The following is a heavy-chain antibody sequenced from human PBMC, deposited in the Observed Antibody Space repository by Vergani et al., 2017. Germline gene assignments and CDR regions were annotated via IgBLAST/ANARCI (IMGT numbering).Heavy chain of an antibody. D-gene: IGHD6-13*01. CDR1: GGSISSGSYY. V-gene: IGHV4-61*02. CDR3: ARDPLYSTTWPFLLLDMDV. CDR2: FYTGGGT. Sequence: QVQLQESGPGLVRPSQTLSLTCTVSGGSISSGSYYWSWFRQPAGKGLEWIGRFYTGGGTSYNPSLKSRVTISVDTSKNQFSLQLSAVTAADTAVYYCARDPLYSTTWPFLLLDMDVWGKGTTVTVSS. J-gene: IGHJ6*04.